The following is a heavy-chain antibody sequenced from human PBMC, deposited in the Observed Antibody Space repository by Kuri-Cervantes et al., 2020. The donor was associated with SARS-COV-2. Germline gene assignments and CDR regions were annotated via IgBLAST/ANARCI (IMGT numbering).Heavy chain of an antibody. CDR3: ARGGGPSLRYYYYYMDV. V-gene: IGHV5-51*01. CDR2: IYPGDSDT. Sequence: GGSLRLSCKGSGCSFTSYWIGWVRQMPGKGLEWMGIIYPGDSDTRYSPSFQGQVTISADKSISTAYLQWSSLKASDTAMYYCARGGGPSLRYYYYYMDVWGKGTTVTVSS. D-gene: IGHD2-15*01. CDR1: GCSFTSYW. J-gene: IGHJ6*03.